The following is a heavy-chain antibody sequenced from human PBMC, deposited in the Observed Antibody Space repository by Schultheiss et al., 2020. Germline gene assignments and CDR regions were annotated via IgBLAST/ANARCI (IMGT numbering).Heavy chain of an antibody. CDR1: GGSISSYY. CDR3: ARGYSSSWMHYYYGMDV. J-gene: IGHJ6*02. V-gene: IGHV4-59*01. CDR2: IYYSGST. Sequence: SETLSLTCNVSGGSISSYYWSWIRQPPGKGLEWIGYIYYSGSTNYNPSLKSRVTISVDTSKNQFSLKLSSVTAADTAVYYCARGYSSSWMHYYYGMDVWGQGTTVTVSS. D-gene: IGHD6-13*01.